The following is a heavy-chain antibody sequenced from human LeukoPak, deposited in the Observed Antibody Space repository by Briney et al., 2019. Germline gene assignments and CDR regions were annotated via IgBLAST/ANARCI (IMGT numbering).Heavy chain of an antibody. V-gene: IGHV4-34*01. D-gene: IGHD3-10*01. CDR2: INHSGST. CDR1: GGSFSGYY. CDR3: ASTTLVLLWFGEPRGYFDY. Sequence: SETLSLTCAVYGGSFSGYYWSWIRQPPGTGLEWIGEINHSGSTNYNPSLKSRVTISVDTSTNQFSLKLSSVTAADTAVYFCASTTLVLLWFGEPRGYFDYWGQGTLVTVSS. J-gene: IGHJ4*02.